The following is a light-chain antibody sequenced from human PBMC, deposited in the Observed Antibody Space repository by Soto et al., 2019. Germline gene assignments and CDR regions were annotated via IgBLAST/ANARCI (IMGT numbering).Light chain of an antibody. V-gene: IGKV1-5*01. CDR3: QQYNNYWT. Sequence: DIQMTQSPSTLSASVGDRVTITCRASQSISNWLAWYQQKPGKAPKLLIYDASNLESGVPSRFSGSGSATEFPLTISSLQPDDFATYYCQQYNNYWTFGPGTRVEIK. J-gene: IGKJ1*01. CDR2: DAS. CDR1: QSISNW.